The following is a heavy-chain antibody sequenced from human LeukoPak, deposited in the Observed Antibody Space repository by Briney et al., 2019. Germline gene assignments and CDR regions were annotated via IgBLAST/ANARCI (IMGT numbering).Heavy chain of an antibody. CDR2: ITYSCGST. J-gene: IGHJ5*02. Sequence: PGGSLTLLCAPSGFTFNSYAMSCARQAPGKGLEWVPAITYSCGSTFYAHSVKGRFPILRDNSKNTLYLPMNSLRAEDTAVYYCAKSGVVVPAAMPLYSWFDPWGQGTLVTV. D-gene: IGHD2-2*01. CDR3: AKSGVVVPAAMPLYSWFDP. V-gene: IGHV3-23*01. CDR1: GFTFNSYA.